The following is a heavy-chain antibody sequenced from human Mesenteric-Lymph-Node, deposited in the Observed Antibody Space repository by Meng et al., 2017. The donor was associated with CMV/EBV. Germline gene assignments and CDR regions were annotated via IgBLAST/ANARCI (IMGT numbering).Heavy chain of an antibody. V-gene: IGHV1-46*01. CDR1: EYTFTSYY. J-gene: IGHJ6*02. Sequence: ASVKVSCKASEYTFTSYYMHWVRQAPGQGLEWMGIINPSGGSTSYAQNFQGRVTITADKSTSTAYMELSSLRSEDTAVYYCARSFRKYYYGMDVWGQGTTVTVSS. D-gene: IGHD2/OR15-2a*01. CDR2: INPSGGST. CDR3: ARSFRKYYYGMDV.